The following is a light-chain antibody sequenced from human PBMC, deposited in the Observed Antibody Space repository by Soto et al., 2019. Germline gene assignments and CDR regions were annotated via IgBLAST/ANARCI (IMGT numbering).Light chain of an antibody. CDR2: GNT. CDR1: SSNLGAGYD. J-gene: IGLJ1*01. Sequence: QTVVTQPPSVSGAPGQRVTISCTGSSSNLGAGYDVHWYQQLPGTAPKLLIYGNTNRPSGVPDRFSGSKSGPSASLAITGLQAEDEADYYCQSYDNSLSGFYVFGTGTQLTVL. CDR3: QSYDNSLSGFYV. V-gene: IGLV1-40*01.